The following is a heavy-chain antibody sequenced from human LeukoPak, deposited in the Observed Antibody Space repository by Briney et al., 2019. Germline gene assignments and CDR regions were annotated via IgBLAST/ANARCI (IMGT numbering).Heavy chain of an antibody. V-gene: IGHV4-39*07. D-gene: IGHD3-16*02. CDR1: SGSISTSNYY. J-gene: IGHJ6*03. CDR2: INHSGST. CDR3: ARAGVWGSYRHDRGHYYYYMDV. Sequence: SETLSLTCTVSSGSISTSNYYWSWIRQPPGKGLEWIGEINHSGSTNYNPSLKSRVTISVDTSKNQFSLKLSSVTAADTAVYYCARAGVWGSYRHDRGHYYYYMDVWGKGTTVTVSS.